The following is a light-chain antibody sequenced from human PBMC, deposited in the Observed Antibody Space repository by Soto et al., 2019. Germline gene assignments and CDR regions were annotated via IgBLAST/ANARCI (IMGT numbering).Light chain of an antibody. V-gene: IGKV1-33*01. CDR1: HDITSF. J-gene: IGKJ3*01. CDR3: QHCDYLPI. Sequence: DIQMTQSPSSLSASVGDRVTITCQASHDITSFLNWYQHKPGRAPKLLIYDASILEAGVPTRFSGSGSGTHFTFTISILQPEDVATYYCQHCDYLPIFCPGTTVDFK. CDR2: DAS.